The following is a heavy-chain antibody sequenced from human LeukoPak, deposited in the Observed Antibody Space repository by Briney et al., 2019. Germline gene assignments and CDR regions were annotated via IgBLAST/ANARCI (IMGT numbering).Heavy chain of an antibody. V-gene: IGHV4-61*02. D-gene: IGHD3-16*02. CDR1: GGSISSGSYY. J-gene: IGHJ5*02. CDR2: IYTSGST. Sequence: SETLSLTCTVSGGSISSGSYYWSWIRRPAGKGLEWIGRIYTSGSTNYNPSLKSRVTISVDTSKNQFSLKLSSVTAADTAVYYCAREGSDYVWGSYRSNWFDPWGQGTLVTVSS. CDR3: AREGSDYVWGSYRSNWFDP.